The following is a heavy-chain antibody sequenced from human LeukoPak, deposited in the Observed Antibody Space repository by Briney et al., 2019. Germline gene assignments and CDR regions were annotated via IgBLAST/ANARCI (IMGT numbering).Heavy chain of an antibody. J-gene: IGHJ5*02. CDR3: AGGGMNRKCTNGVCSQNWFDP. V-gene: IGHV1-69*04. CDR1: GGTFSSYA. CDR2: IIPIFGIA. D-gene: IGHD2-8*01. Sequence: SVKVSCKASGGTFSSYAISWVRQAPGQGLEWMGRIIPIFGIANYAQKFQGRVTITADKSTSTAYMELSSLRSEDTAVYYCAGGGMNRKCTNGVCSQNWFDPWGQGTLVTVSS.